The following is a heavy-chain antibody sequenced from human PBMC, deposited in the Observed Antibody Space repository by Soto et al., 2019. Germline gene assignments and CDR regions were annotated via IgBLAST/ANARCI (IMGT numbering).Heavy chain of an antibody. CDR3: VGGQYYFDY. V-gene: IGHV3-30*03. Sequence: QVQLVESGGGVGQPGRSLRLSCAASGFPFTSYGMHWVREGPDKGLEWVAIISYDGRDKYYADSVKGRFTISRDNSKNTLYLQMNSLRPEDTALYDCVGGQYYFDYRGQGTLGIVSS. D-gene: IGHD6-25*01. J-gene: IGHJ4*02. CDR1: GFPFTSYG. CDR2: ISYDGRDK.